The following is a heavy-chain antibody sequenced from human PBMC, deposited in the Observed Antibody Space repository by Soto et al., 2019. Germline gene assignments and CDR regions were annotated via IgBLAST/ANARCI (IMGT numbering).Heavy chain of an antibody. CDR1: GYTFTSYY. CDR2: INPSGGST. D-gene: IGHD3-22*01. Sequence: ASVKVSCKASGYTFTSYYMHWVRQAPGQGLEWMGIINPSGGSTSYAQKFQGRVTMTRDTSTSTVYMELSSLGSEDTAVYYCARDGDNLGYDSSGYYPMYYFDYWGQGTLVTVSS. J-gene: IGHJ4*02. V-gene: IGHV1-46*01. CDR3: ARDGDNLGYDSSGYYPMYYFDY.